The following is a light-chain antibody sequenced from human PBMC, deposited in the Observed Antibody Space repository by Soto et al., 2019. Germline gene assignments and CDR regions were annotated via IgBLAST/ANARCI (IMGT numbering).Light chain of an antibody. V-gene: IGKV1-39*01. CDR3: QQSYNTPRT. J-gene: IGKJ1*01. CDR1: QPISDY. Sequence: DIQMTQSPSSLSASVGDRVTITCRTSQPISDYLNWYQQKLGKAPSLLIYTASNLQTGVPSRFRGSGSGTHFTLTISSLQPEDFATYYCQQSYNTPRTFGQGTKVEI. CDR2: TAS.